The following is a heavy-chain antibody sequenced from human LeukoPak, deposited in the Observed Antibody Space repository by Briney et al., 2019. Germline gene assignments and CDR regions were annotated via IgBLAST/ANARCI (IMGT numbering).Heavy chain of an antibody. CDR1: GFIFSRYW. J-gene: IGHJ4*02. V-gene: IGHV3-74*01. Sequence: PGGSLRLSCATCGFIFSRYWMNWVRQAPGKGLVWVSRVDSDGSGTTYADSVKGRFTISRDNAKNTVYLQMNSLRAEDTAVYYCATGLGQYFDYWGQGTLVTVSS. CDR3: ATGLGQYFDY. CDR2: VDSDGSGT. D-gene: IGHD3-10*01.